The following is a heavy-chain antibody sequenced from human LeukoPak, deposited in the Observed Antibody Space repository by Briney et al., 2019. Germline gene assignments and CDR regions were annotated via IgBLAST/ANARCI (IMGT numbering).Heavy chain of an antibody. V-gene: IGHV1-8*01. CDR2: INPNSGNT. D-gene: IGHD1-14*01. CDR3: ARDHLQYYYYYYGMDV. Sequence: ASVKVSCKASGYTFTSYDINWVRQATGQGLAWMGWINPNSGNTGYAQKFQGRVTMTRNTSISTAYMELSSLRSGDTAVYYCARDHLQYYYYYYGMDVWGQGTTVTVSS. CDR1: GYTFTSYD. J-gene: IGHJ6*02.